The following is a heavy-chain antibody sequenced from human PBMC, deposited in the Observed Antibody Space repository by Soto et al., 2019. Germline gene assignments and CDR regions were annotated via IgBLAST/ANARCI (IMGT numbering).Heavy chain of an antibody. CDR3: ARGFLTTVNPNY. V-gene: IGHV4-34*01. J-gene: IGHJ4*02. D-gene: IGHD4-17*01. CDR2: INHSGST. CDR1: GGSFSGYY. Sequence: SETLSLTCAVYGGSFSGYYWSWIRQPPGKGLEWIGEINHSGSTNYNPSLKSRVTISVDTSKNQFSLKLSSVTAADSAVYYCARGFLTTVNPNYWGQGTLVTVSS.